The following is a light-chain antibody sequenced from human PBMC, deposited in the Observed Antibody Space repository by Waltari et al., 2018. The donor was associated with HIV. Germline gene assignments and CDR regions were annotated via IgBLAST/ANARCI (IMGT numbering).Light chain of an antibody. Sequence: SYVLSQAPSVWVAPGETANLVCGGDNIGRTNVYWYQQKSGQAPVVIINYLNDRASGVPDRFSASNSGNTATLTITRVEAGDEADYFCQVSDDSSGLYIFGTGTKVTV. V-gene: IGLV3-21*04. CDR1: NIGRTN. J-gene: IGLJ1*01. CDR3: QVSDDSSGLYI. CDR2: YLN.